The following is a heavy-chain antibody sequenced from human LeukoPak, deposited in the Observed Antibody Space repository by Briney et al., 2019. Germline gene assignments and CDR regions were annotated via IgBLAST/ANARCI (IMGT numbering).Heavy chain of an antibody. V-gene: IGHV1-2*02. CDR1: GYIFTAHY. D-gene: IGHD4-17*01. Sequence: ASVKVSCKASGYIFTAHYIHWVRQAPGQGLEWMGWINPNNGVTNYAQKFQGRVTMTRDTSITTAYMELSSLRSGDTAVYYCVRIYYGPDYWGREPWSPSPQ. J-gene: IGHJ4*02. CDR3: VRIYYGPDY. CDR2: INPNNGVT.